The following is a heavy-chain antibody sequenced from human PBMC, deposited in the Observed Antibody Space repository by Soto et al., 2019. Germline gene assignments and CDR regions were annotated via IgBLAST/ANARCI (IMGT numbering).Heavy chain of an antibody. J-gene: IGHJ6*02. CDR2: IKQDGSEK. D-gene: IGHD4-17*01. Sequence: GGSLRLSCAASGFTFSSYWMSWVRQAPGKGLEWVANIKQDGSEKYYVDSVKGRFTISRDNAKNSLYLQMNSLRAEDTAVYYCARDRDGDYDLDYGMDVWCQGTTGTVSS. CDR1: GFTFSSYW. V-gene: IGHV3-7*03. CDR3: ARDRDGDYDLDYGMDV.